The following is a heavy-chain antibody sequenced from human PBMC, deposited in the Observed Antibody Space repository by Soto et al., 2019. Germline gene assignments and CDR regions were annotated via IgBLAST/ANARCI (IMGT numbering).Heavy chain of an antibody. CDR2: IYYSGRT. CDR3: ARQDVPSYYDSSGYYSPHFDY. D-gene: IGHD3-22*01. Sequence: QLQLQESGPGLVKPSETLSLTCTVSGGSISSSSYYWGWIRQPPRKGLEWIGSIYYSGRTYYNPSLKSRVTISVDTSKNHFSLKLSSVTAADTAVYYCARQDVPSYYDSSGYYSPHFDYWGQGTLVTVSS. V-gene: IGHV4-39*01. CDR1: GGSISSSSYY. J-gene: IGHJ4*02.